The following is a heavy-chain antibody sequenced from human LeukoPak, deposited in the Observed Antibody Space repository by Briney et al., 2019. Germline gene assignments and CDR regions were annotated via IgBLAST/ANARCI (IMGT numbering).Heavy chain of an antibody. CDR3: AGSMVRGVIVV. J-gene: IGHJ4*02. V-gene: IGHV3-33*01. CDR2: IWYDGSNK. Sequence: PGRSLRLSCAASGFTFSSYGMHWVRQAPGKGLEWVAVIWYDGSNKYYADSVKGRFTISRDNSKNTLYLQMNSLRAEDTAVYYCAGSMVRGVIVVWGQGTLVTVSS. CDR1: GFTFSSYG. D-gene: IGHD3-10*01.